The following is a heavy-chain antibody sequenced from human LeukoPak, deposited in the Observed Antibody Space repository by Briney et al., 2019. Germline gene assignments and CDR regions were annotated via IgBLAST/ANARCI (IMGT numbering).Heavy chain of an antibody. V-gene: IGHV3-23*01. Sequence: PGGSLRLSCSTSGFTFNNFALSWVRQAPGKGLEWVSTIPSRGDTSYYADSVKGRFSISRDNSAKTVYLQMNSPRAEDTAVYYCAKVFCSSPRCFLPFDYWGQGSLVTVSS. J-gene: IGHJ4*02. CDR3: AKVFCSSPRCFLPFDY. CDR1: GFTFNNFA. CDR2: IPSRGDTS. D-gene: IGHD2-2*01.